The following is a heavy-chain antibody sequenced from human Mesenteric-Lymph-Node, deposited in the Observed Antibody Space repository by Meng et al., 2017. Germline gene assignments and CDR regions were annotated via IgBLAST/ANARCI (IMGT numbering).Heavy chain of an antibody. J-gene: IGHJ4*02. CDR3: ARGGDTAMDGTYYFDY. CDR2: IYYSGST. V-gene: IGHV4-39*07. CDR1: GGSTSSSSYY. Sequence: GSLRLPCTVSGGSTSSSSYYGGWIRQPPGKGMEWIGSIYYSGSTYYNPSLKSRVTISVDTSKNQFSLKLSSVTAADTAVYYCARGGDTAMDGTYYFDYWGQGTLVTVSS. D-gene: IGHD5-18*01.